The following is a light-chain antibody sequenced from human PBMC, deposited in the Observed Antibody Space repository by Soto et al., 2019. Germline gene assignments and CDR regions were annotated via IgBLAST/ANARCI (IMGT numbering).Light chain of an antibody. CDR1: QDISNC. V-gene: IGKV1-33*01. CDR3: QQYDNLSYT. CDR2: DAS. Sequence: DIEMTQSPSSLSASVGDRVTITCQASQDISNCLNWYQQKSGKAPTLLIYDASNLETGVPSRFSGSGSGTDFTFTISSLQPEDIATYYCQQYDNLSYTFGPGTKLEIK. J-gene: IGKJ2*01.